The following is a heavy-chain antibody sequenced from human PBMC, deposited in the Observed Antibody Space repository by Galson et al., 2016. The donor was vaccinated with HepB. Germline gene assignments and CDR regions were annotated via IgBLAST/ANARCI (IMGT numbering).Heavy chain of an antibody. CDR3: ARHPDLSVCTTITCALGRLDP. V-gene: IGHV5-51*01. CDR1: GYTFTNDW. J-gene: IGHJ6*02. CDR2: IYPRNSNT. Sequence: QSGAEVKKPGESLKISCMGSGYTFTNDWIGWVRQRPGKGLEWMGLIYPRNSNTRSSPSIQGQVTLSADKSTSTAYLQWSSLEASDTAIYYGARHPDLSVCTTITCALGRLDPWGQGTTVTVSS. D-gene: IGHD2-8*01.